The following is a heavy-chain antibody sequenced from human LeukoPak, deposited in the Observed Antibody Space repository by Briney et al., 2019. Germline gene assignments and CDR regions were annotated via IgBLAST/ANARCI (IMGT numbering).Heavy chain of an antibody. CDR3: TRSTGWYNYFDY. Sequence: GGSLRLSCAASGFTFDDYAMHWVRQAPGKGLEWVSGITWNSGSIAYADSVKGRFTISRDNAKNSLYLRMNSLRAEDVALYYYTRSTGWYNYFDYWGQGALVTVSS. CDR2: ITWNSGSI. J-gene: IGHJ4*02. CDR1: GFTFDDYA. V-gene: IGHV3-9*03. D-gene: IGHD6-19*01.